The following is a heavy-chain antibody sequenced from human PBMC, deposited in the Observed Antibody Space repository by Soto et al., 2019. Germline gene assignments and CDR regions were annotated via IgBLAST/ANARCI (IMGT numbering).Heavy chain of an antibody. D-gene: IGHD4-17*01. CDR3: VATYGDYLDY. V-gene: IGHV5-51*01. CDR2: IYPDDSDS. J-gene: IGHJ4*02. CDR1: GDTFTTYW. Sequence: GESLTISCQGSGDTFTTYWIGLVRQMPGKGLEWMAIIYPDDSDSRYSPSFQGQVTISADKSISTAYLQWSSLKASDTAIYYCVATYGDYLDYWGQGTLVTVSS.